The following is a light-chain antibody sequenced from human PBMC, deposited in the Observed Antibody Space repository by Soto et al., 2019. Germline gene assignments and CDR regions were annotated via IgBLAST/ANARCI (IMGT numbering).Light chain of an antibody. Sequence: EIVLTQSPATLSLSPGERATLSCRASQSVSSYLAWYQQKPGQAPRLLIYDASNRATGIPARFSGSGSGTDFTLTISSLEPEDFAVYYCQQRSNWQRTSGQGTRLEIK. J-gene: IGKJ5*01. CDR3: QQRSNWQRT. CDR1: QSVSSY. V-gene: IGKV3-11*01. CDR2: DAS.